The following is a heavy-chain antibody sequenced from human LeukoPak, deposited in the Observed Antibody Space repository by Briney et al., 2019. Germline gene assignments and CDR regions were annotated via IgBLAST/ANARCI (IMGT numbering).Heavy chain of an antibody. Sequence: SVKVSCKASGGTFSSYAISWVRQAPGQGLEWMGGIIPIFGTANYAQKFQGRVTITADESTSTAYMELSSLRSEDTAVYYCARAYYGSSGYHYYYYYYGMDVWGQGTTVTVSS. CDR1: GGTFSSYA. J-gene: IGHJ6*02. V-gene: IGHV1-69*13. D-gene: IGHD3-22*01. CDR3: ARAYYGSSGYHYYYYYYGMDV. CDR2: IIPIFGTA.